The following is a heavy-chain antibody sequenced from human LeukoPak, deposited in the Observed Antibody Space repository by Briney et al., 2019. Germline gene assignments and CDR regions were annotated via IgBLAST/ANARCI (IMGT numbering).Heavy chain of an antibody. D-gene: IGHD5-18*01. CDR3: ARERSGYSFTAYYYYYYMDV. CDR2: IYTSGST. CDR1: GGSISSHY. V-gene: IGHV4-4*07. J-gene: IGHJ6*03. Sequence: SETLSLTCTVSGGSISSHYWSWIRQPAGKGLEWIGRIYTSGSTNYNPSLKSRVTMSVDTSKNQFSLKLSSVTAADTAVYYCARERSGYSFTAYYYYYYMDVWGKGTTVTVSS.